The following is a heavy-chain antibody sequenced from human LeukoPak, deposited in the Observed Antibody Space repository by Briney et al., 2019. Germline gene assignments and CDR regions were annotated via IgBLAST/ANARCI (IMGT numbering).Heavy chain of an antibody. J-gene: IGHJ4*02. CDR3: AKDVNYYDSSGYAGFDY. V-gene: IGHV3-23*01. CDR2: ISSSGGSR. Sequence: GGSLRLSCAASGFTFSSYAMSWVRQAPGKGLEWVSAISSSGGSRYYADSVKGRFTISRDNSKNTLYLQMNSLRAEDTAVYYCAKDVNYYDSSGYAGFDYWGQGTLVTVSS. D-gene: IGHD3-22*01. CDR1: GFTFSSYA.